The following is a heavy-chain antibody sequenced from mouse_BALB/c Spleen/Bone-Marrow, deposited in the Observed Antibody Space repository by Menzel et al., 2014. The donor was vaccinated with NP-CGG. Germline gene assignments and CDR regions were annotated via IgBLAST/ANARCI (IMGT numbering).Heavy chain of an antibody. D-gene: IGHD1-1*01. CDR1: GFTFTDYY. V-gene: IGHV7-3*02. J-gene: IGHJ1*01. CDR2: IRCKVHGYTT. Sequence: EVKLMESGGGLVQPGGSLRLSCATSGFTFTDYYMIWVRQPPGNALEWLALIRCKVHGYTTEYSASVKGRFTISRDNSQSILYPQMNTLRAEDSATYYWARDHQYYYDSSYVGWYFDVWGAGTTVTVSS. CDR3: ARDHQYYYDSSYVGWYFDV.